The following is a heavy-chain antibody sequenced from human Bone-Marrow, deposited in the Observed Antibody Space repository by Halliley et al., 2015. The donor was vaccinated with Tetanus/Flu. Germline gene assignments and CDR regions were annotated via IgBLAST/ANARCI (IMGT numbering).Heavy chain of an antibody. Sequence: CVSVIDISSSTIYYADSVKGRFTISRDNAKSSLYLQMISLRDEDTAVYYCAREVPGAGDSWGQGALVPVSS. CDR3: AREVPGAGDS. J-gene: IGHJ4*02. CDR2: IDISSSTI. D-gene: IGHD6-19*01. V-gene: IGHV3-48*02.